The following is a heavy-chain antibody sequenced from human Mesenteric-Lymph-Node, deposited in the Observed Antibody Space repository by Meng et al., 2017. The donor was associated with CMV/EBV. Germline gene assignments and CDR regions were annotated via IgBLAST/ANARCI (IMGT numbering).Heavy chain of an antibody. V-gene: IGHV1-69*02. J-gene: IGHJ5*02. D-gene: IGHD6-13*01. CDR1: GGTFSSYT. CDR2: IIPILGIA. CDR3: AGGIAAAGSRWFDP. Sequence: QVQLVQSGAEVKKPGSSVKVCCKASGGTFSSYTISWVRQAPGQGLEWMGRIIPILGIANYAQKFQGRVTITADKSTSTAYMKLSSLRSEDTAVYYCAGGIAAAGSRWFDPWGQGTLVTVSS.